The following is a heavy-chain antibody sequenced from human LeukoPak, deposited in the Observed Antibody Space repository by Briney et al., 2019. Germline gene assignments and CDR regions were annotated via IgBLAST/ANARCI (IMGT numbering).Heavy chain of an antibody. CDR3: ARSPNRYCSGGSCYYDAFDI. CDR2: IYYSGST. Sequence: YLTCTVSGGSISSGDYYWSWIRQPPGKGLEWIGYIYYSGSTYYNPSLKSRVTISVDTSKKQFSLKLSSVTAADTAVYYCARSPNRYCSGGSCYYDAFDIWGQGTMVTASS. CDR1: GGSISSGDYY. V-gene: IGHV4-30-4*08. J-gene: IGHJ3*02. D-gene: IGHD2-15*01.